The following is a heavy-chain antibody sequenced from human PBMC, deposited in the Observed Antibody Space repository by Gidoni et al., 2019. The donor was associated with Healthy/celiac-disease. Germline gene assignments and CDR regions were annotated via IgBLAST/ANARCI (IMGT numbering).Heavy chain of an antibody. J-gene: IGHJ4*02. Sequence: EVHLVESGGGSVQPGESLRLSCAASGFTFSSAWMSWVRQAPGKGLEWVGRNKSKTEGETTDYAAPVKGRFTISRDDSRDTLYLQMNSLKTEDTALYYCTTVLFGGFIVPHYWGQGTLVTVSS. CDR3: TTVLFGGFIVPHY. CDR2: NKSKTEGETT. D-gene: IGHD3-16*02. CDR1: GFTFSSAW. V-gene: IGHV3-15*01.